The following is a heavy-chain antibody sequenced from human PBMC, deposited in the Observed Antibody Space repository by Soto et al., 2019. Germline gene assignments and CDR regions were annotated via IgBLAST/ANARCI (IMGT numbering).Heavy chain of an antibody. D-gene: IGHD1-26*01. J-gene: IGHJ4*02. CDR3: ARGLGLYYFDY. Sequence: TSVKVSCKASGYTFASYAMHWVRQAPGQRLEWMGWINAGNGNTKYSQKFQGRVTITRDTSASTAYMELSSLRSEDTAVYYSARGLGLYYFDYWGQGTLVTVSS. V-gene: IGHV1-3*01. CDR1: GYTFASYA. CDR2: INAGNGNT.